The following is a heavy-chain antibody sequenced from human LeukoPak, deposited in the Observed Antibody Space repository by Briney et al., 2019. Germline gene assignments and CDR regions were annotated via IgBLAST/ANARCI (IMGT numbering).Heavy chain of an antibody. CDR1: GGSFSGYY. CDR3: ARGLITVIVDVVGTFVI. V-gene: IGHV4-34*01. D-gene: IGHD3-22*01. CDR2: INHSGST. Sequence: SETLSLTCAVSGGSFSGYYWSWIRQPPGKGLEWIGEINHSGSTNYNPSLKSRVTISVDTSKNQFSLKLSSVTAADTAVYYCARGLITVIVDVVGTFVITGQGKMVTVSS. J-gene: IGHJ3*02.